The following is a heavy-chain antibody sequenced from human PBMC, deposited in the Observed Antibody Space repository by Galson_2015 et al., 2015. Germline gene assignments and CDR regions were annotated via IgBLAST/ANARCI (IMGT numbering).Heavy chain of an antibody. CDR3: ARDSRLLFGPSNGMVV. Sequence: SVKVSCKASGYTFTSYGISWVRQAPGQGLEWMGWISAYNGNTNYAQKLQGRVTMTTDTSTSTAYMELRSLRSDDTAVYYCARDSRLLFGPSNGMVVGGQGTTVTVSS. CDR1: GYTFTSYG. CDR2: ISAYNGNT. J-gene: IGHJ6*02. V-gene: IGHV1-18*04. D-gene: IGHD3-10*01.